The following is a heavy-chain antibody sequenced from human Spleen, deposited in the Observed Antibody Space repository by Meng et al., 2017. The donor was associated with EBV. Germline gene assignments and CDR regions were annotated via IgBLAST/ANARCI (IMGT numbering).Heavy chain of an antibody. V-gene: IGHV3-30*03. D-gene: IGHD5-12*01. Sequence: QEQLVESGGGVVQPGRSLRLSCAASGFTFSNYGMHWVRQAPGKGLEWVAVISYDGTNEYYADSVKGRFTISRDNAKNSLYLQMNSLRAEDTAVYYCARDGGYDDSWGQGTLVTVSS. CDR3: ARDGGYDDS. CDR1: GFTFSNYG. J-gene: IGHJ5*01. CDR2: ISYDGTNE.